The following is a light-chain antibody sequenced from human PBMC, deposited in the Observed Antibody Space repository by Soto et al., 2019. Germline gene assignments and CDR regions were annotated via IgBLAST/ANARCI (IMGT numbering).Light chain of an antibody. CDR3: QSYDSSLSGSI. CDR1: SSNIGAGYD. CDR2: GNS. J-gene: IGLJ2*01. V-gene: IGLV1-40*01. Sequence: QAVVTQPPSVSGAPGQRVTISCTGSSSNIGAGYDVHWYQQLPGTAPKLLIYGNSNRPSGVPDRLSGSKSGTSASLAITGLQAEDEADYDCQSYDSSLSGSIFGGGTKLTVL.